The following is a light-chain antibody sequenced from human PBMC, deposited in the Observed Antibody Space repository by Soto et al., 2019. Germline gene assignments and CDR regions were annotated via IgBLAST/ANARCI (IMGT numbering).Light chain of an antibody. V-gene: IGKV3-11*01. CDR1: QSVSSY. J-gene: IGKJ4*01. CDR3: QQRSNWPS. CDR2: DAS. Sequence: EIVLTQSPATLSLSPGERATLSCRASQSVSSYLAWYQQKPGQAPRLLIYDASNRATGVPARFSGSGSGTDFTLTIGSLEPEDFAVYYCQQRSNWPSFGGGTKVDI.